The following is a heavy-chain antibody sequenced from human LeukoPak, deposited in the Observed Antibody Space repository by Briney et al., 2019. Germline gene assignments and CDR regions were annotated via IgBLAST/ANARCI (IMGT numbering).Heavy chain of an antibody. CDR3: ARRAPPWYYDSSGYYYFDY. V-gene: IGHV3-11*04. CDR2: ISSSGSTI. Sequence: AGGSLRLSCAASGFTYSECYMSWIRQAPGKGLEWVSYISSSGSTIYYADSVKGRFTISRDNAKNSLYLQMNSLRAEDTAVYYCARRAPPWYYDSSGYYYFDYWGQGTLVTVSS. J-gene: IGHJ4*02. CDR1: GFTYSECY. D-gene: IGHD3-22*01.